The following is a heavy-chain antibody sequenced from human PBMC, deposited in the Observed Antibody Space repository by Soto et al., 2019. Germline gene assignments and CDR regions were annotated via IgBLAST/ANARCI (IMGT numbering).Heavy chain of an antibody. D-gene: IGHD3-3*01. V-gene: IGHV4-4*07. J-gene: IGHJ6*02. CDR2: IFSSGST. Sequence: PSATRSHTTHVAGCSIGNYYWHWLRPPAVKGLEWIGRIFSSGSTNYNPSLKSRVAISVDTSKNQVSLKLNAVTTADTAVYYCAREYYDFWSVTYSYYGLDVWGQGTTVPVSS. CDR3: AREYYDFWSVTYSYYGLDV. CDR1: GCSIGNYY.